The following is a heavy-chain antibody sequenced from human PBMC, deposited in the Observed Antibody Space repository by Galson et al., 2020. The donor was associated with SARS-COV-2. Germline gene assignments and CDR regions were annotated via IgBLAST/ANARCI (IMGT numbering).Heavy chain of an antibody. CDR1: GDSISGAFYY. Sequence: SETLSLTCSVSGDSISGAFYYWTWIRQPAGKGLEWIGRISTTGSTIYNPSLDSRVTTSMDTADTQFSLERTSLTAADAAVYYCAWGAVTLIRGIIVLDSWGQGTLVTGSS. V-gene: IGHV4-61*02. D-gene: IGHD3-10*01. J-gene: IGHJ5*01. CDR3: AWGAVTLIRGIIVLDS. CDR2: ISTTGST.